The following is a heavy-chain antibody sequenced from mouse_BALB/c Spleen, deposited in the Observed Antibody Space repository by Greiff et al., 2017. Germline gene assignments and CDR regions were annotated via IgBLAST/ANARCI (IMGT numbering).Heavy chain of an antibody. V-gene: IGHV5-9-3*01. CDR1: GFTFSSYA. CDR2: ISSGGSYT. J-gene: IGHJ4*01. D-gene: IGHD2-1*01. Sequence: EVQGVESGGGLVKPGGSLKLSCAASGFTFSSYAMSWVRQTPEKRLEWVATISSGGSYTYYPDSVKGRFTISRDNAKNTLYLQMSSLRSEDTAMYYCARGDGNSYAMDYWGQGTSVTVSS. CDR3: ARGDGNSYAMDY.